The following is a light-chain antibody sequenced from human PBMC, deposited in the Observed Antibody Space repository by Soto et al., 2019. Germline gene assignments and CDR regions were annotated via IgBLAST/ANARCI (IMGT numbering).Light chain of an antibody. CDR1: QGIGSA. CDR3: QQFNV. J-gene: IGKJ4*01. Sequence: AIQLTQSPSSLSASVGDRVTITCRASQGIGSALAWYQQKPGKAPKLLIYDASSLESGVPSRFSGSGSGTDFTLTISSLQPEDFAPYYCQQFNVFGGGTKV. CDR2: DAS. V-gene: IGKV1-13*02.